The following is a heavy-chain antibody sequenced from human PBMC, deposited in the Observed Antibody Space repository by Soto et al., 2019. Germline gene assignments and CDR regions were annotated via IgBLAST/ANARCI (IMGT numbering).Heavy chain of an antibody. D-gene: IGHD3-10*01. CDR3: ARNSFYGSGNAGGMDV. Sequence: PGGSLRLSCAASGFTFSSYGMHWVRQAPGKGLEWVAVIWYDGSNKYYADSVKGRFTISRDNSKNTLYLQMNSLRAEDTAVYYCARNSFYGSGNAGGMDVWGQGTTVTVSS. V-gene: IGHV3-33*01. CDR1: GFTFSSYG. CDR2: IWYDGSNK. J-gene: IGHJ6*02.